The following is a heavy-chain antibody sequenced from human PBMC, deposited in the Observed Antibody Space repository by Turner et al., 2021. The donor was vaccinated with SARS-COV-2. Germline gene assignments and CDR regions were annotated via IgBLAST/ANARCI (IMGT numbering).Heavy chain of an antibody. Sequence: QFQLQESGPGLVTPSEPLSLTCTVSGGSISSYYWNWIRQPPGKGLEWIVYIYYSGSTNYNTSVKSRVTISVDMSKNQFSLKLSSVTAADTAVYYCARARWIRGEVDYWGQGTLVTVSS. CDR2: IYYSGST. J-gene: IGHJ4*02. V-gene: IGHV4-59*01. CDR3: ARARWIRGEVDY. D-gene: IGHD3-10*01. CDR1: GGSISSYY.